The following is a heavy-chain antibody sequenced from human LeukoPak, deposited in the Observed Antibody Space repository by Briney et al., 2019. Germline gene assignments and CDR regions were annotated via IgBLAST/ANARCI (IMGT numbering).Heavy chain of an antibody. J-gene: IGHJ4*02. CDR3: ARRLYGGNFDN. V-gene: IGHV4-59*01. D-gene: IGHD4-23*01. CDR1: GGSISNYF. Sequence: SETLSLTCSVSGGSISNYFWTWIRQPPGKGLEWIGYIYYSGSTSYSPSLKSRVTISVDTSKNQFSLKLSSVAAADTAVYYCARRLYGGNFDNWGQGTLVTVSS. CDR2: IYYSGST.